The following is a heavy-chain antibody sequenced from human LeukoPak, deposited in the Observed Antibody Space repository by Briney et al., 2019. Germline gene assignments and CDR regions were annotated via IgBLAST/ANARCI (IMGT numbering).Heavy chain of an antibody. CDR2: VTPIFGTA. J-gene: IGHJ3*02. V-gene: IGHV1-69*13. D-gene: IGHD2/OR15-2a*01. CDR1: GGTFSSYA. CDR3: ASGGKNSLLPDI. Sequence: ASVKVSCKASGGTFSSYAISWVRQAPGQGLEWMGGVTPIFGTANYAQKFQGRVTITADESTSTAYMELSSLRSEDTAVYYCASGGKNSLLPDIWGQGTMVTVSS.